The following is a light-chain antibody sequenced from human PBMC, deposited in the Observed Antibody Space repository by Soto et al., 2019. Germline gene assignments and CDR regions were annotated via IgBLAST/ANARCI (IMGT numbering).Light chain of an antibody. J-gene: IGKJ4*01. V-gene: IGKV3-15*01. Sequence: EIVMTQSPATLSVSPGERATLSCRASQSVSSNLAWYQQKPGQAPRLLIYGASTRATGIPARCSGSGSVTEFPLTISSLQSEDFAVYYCQQYNNWPLTFGGGTKVEIK. CDR1: QSVSSN. CDR2: GAS. CDR3: QQYNNWPLT.